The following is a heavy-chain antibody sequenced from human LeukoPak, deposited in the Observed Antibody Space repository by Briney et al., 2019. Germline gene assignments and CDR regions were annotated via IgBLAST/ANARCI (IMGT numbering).Heavy chain of an antibody. CDR3: ARGYSYGHYFDY. CDR2: IDPNSGGT. D-gene: IGHD5-18*01. CDR1: GYTFTGYY. V-gene: IGHV1-2*06. J-gene: IGHJ4*02. Sequence: ASVTVSCTASGYTFTGYYMHWVRQAPGQGLEWMGRIDPNSGGTNYAQKFQGRVTMTRDTSISTAYMELSRLRSDDTAVYYCARGYSYGHYFDYWGQGTLVTVSS.